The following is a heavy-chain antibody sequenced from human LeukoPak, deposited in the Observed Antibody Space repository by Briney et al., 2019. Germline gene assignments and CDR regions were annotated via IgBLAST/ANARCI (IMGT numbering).Heavy chain of an antibody. CDR3: ARDKVPAAEPYYYGMDV. CDR2: ISSNGGST. Sequence: GGSLGLSCAASGFTFSSYAMHWVRQAPGKGLEYVSAISSNGGSTYYANSVKGRFTISRDNSKNTLYLQMGSLRAEDMAVYYCARDKVPAAEPYYYGMDVWAKGPRSPSP. CDR1: GFTFSSYA. V-gene: IGHV3-64*01. J-gene: IGHJ6*02. D-gene: IGHD2-2*01.